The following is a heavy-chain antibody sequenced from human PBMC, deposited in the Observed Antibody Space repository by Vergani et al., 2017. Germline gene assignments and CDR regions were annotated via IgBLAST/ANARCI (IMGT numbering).Heavy chain of an antibody. Sequence: EEQLVESGGGLVQSGRSPRLSCAASGFTFSSYAMSWVRQAPGKGLEWVSAISGSGGSTYYADSVKGRFTISRDNSKNTLYLQMNSLRAEDTAVYYCAKARGYSPNNWFDPWGQGTLVTVSS. CDR1: GFTFSSYA. CDR2: ISGSGGST. D-gene: IGHD5-18*01. V-gene: IGHV3-23*04. J-gene: IGHJ5*02. CDR3: AKARGYSPNNWFDP.